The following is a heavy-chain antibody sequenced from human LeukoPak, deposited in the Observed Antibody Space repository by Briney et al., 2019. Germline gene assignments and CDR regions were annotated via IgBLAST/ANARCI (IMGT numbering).Heavy chain of an antibody. CDR3: AKGGRDGDYVDY. J-gene: IGHJ4*02. D-gene: IGHD4-17*01. CDR1: GFTFSSYT. V-gene: IGHV3-30*04. CDR2: ISYDGSNK. Sequence: GGSLRLSCAASGFTFSSYTMHWVRQAPGKGLEWVAVISYDGSNKYYADSVKGRFTISRDNSKNTLYLQMNSLRAEDTAVYYCAKGGRDGDYVDYWGQGTLVTVSS.